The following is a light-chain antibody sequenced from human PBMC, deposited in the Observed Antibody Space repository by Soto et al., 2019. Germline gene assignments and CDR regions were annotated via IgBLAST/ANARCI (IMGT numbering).Light chain of an antibody. Sequence: DIQMTQSPSTLSASVGDRVSITCQASQSLSSWLAWYQQKPGKAPNLLIYKASSLESGVPSRFSGSGSGTEFTLTISSLQPDDFATYYCQQYNSYPLTFGGGTKVEMK. CDR2: KAS. V-gene: IGKV1-5*03. CDR1: QSLSSW. J-gene: IGKJ4*01. CDR3: QQYNSYPLT.